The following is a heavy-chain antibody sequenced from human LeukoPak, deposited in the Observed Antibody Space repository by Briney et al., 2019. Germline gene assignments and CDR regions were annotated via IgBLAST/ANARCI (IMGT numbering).Heavy chain of an antibody. Sequence: GGSLRLSCAAPGFSFSTSWMNWARLAPGKGPEWVAYIKGDGSEKNYVDSVTGRFTISRDNAKNSLYLQMDSLRVEDTAVYYCARGGVSRAAFDVWGQGTMVTVSS. CDR2: IKGDGSEK. CDR3: ARGGVSRAAFDV. J-gene: IGHJ3*01. CDR1: GFSFSTSW. V-gene: IGHV3-7*05.